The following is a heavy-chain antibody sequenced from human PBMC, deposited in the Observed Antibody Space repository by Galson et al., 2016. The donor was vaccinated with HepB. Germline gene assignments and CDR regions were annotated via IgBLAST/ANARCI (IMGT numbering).Heavy chain of an antibody. CDR2: VYFSGST. V-gene: IGHV4-59*01. Sequence: SETLSLTCSVSGASITNYFWAWIRQPPGKGLEWIGYVYFSGSTNSNPSVTGRITASSDASRTQFSLKLRSVTDADTAIYYCARIPSGYEGEWFDHWGQGILVTVSS. D-gene: IGHD5-12*01. J-gene: IGHJ5*02. CDR3: ARIPSGYEGEWFDH. CDR1: GASITNYF.